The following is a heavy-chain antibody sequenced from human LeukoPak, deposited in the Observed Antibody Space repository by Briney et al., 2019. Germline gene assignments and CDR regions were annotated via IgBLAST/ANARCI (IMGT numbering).Heavy chain of an antibody. V-gene: IGHV3-66*01. CDR1: EFSVGSNY. Sequence: GGSLRLSCAASEFSVGSNYMTWVRQAPGKGLEWVSLIYSGGSTYYADSVKGRFTISRDNAKNSLYLHMNSLRVGDTAIYYCAREEYQVLLDWGQGVLVTVAS. D-gene: IGHD2-15*01. CDR2: IYSGGST. CDR3: AREEYQVLLD. J-gene: IGHJ4*02.